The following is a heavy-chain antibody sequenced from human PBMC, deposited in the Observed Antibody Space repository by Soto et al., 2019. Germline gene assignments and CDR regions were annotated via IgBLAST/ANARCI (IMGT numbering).Heavy chain of an antibody. CDR3: ARAMRLGTSCFQLYYYYYMDV. D-gene: IGHD2-2*01. CDR2: IKQDGSEK. Sequence: PGGSLRLSCAASGFTFSSYWMSWVRQAPGKGLEWVANIKQDGSEKYYVDSVKGRFTISRDNAKNSLYLQMNSLRAEDTAVYYCARAMRLGTSCFQLYYYYYMDVWGKGTTVTVSS. J-gene: IGHJ6*03. CDR1: GFTFSSYW. V-gene: IGHV3-7*01.